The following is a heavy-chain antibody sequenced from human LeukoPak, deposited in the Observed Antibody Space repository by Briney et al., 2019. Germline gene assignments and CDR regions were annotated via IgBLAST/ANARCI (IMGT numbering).Heavy chain of an antibody. Sequence: GGSLRLSCAASGFTFSSYAMSWVRQAPGKGLEWVASIKHDGGVTHYADSVEGRFTISRDNAKNSLYLQLNSLSAEDTAAYHCARWDAYCNGGNCYFGGFAFDIWGQGTVVTVSS. D-gene: IGHD2-15*01. CDR1: GFTFSSYA. CDR3: ARWDAYCNGGNCYFGGFAFDI. V-gene: IGHV3-7*01. CDR2: IKHDGGVT. J-gene: IGHJ3*02.